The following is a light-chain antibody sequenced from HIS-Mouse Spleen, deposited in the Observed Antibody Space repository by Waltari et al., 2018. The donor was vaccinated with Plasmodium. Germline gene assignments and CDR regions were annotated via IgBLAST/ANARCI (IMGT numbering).Light chain of an antibody. CDR2: EDS. V-gene: IGLV3-10*01. CDR3: YSTDSSGNHRV. J-gene: IGLJ3*02. Sequence: SYELIQPPSVSVSPRQTPRITCSGDALTKKYAYRYQQKSGQAPVLVIYEDSKRPSGIPERFSGSSSGTMATLTISGAQVEDEADYYCYSTDSSGNHRVFGGGTKLTVL. CDR1: ALTKKY.